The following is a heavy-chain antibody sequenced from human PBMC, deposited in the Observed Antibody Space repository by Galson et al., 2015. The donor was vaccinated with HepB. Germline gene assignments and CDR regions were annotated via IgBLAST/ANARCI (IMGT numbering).Heavy chain of an antibody. J-gene: IGHJ4*02. V-gene: IGHV1-18*01. D-gene: IGHD3-22*01. CDR2: ISAYNGNT. Sequence: SVKVSCKASGYTFTSYGISWVRQAPGQGLEWMGWISAYNGNTNYAQKLQGRVTMTTDTSTSTAYMELRSLRSDDTAVYYCARDFAYAYYDGTYLQHYFDYCGPRTLVTVSP. CDR3: ARDFAYAYYDGTYLQHYFDY. CDR1: GYTFTSYG.